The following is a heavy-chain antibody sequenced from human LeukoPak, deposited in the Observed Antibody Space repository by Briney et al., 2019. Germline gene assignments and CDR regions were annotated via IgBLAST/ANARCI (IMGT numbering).Heavy chain of an antibody. CDR1: GFTFSTYA. D-gene: IGHD3-16*01. CDR2: ISGSGGGT. V-gene: IGHV3-23*01. J-gene: IGHJ4*02. Sequence: PGGSLRLSCAASGFTFSTYAMSWVRQAPGKGLEGVSGISGSGGGTYYADSVRGRFTISRDNSKNTLYLQMNSLRAEDSAVYYCAKDLICLAYYFDYWGQGTLVTVSS. CDR3: AKDLICLAYYFDY.